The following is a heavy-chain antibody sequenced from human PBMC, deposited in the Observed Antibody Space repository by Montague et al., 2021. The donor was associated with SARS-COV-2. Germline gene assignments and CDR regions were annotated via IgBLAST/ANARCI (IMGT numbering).Heavy chain of an antibody. CDR3: ARMALASSSSDFDY. CDR1: GGSISSSNW. CDR2: INHSGST. J-gene: IGHJ4*02. V-gene: IGHV4-4*02. Sequence: SETLSLTCAVSGGSISSSNWWSCVRQHPGKGLEWIGEINHSGSTNYNQSFKSRVTISVDKSKNQFSLKLSSVTAADTAVYYCARMALASSSSDFDYWGQGTLVTVSS. D-gene: IGHD6-6*01.